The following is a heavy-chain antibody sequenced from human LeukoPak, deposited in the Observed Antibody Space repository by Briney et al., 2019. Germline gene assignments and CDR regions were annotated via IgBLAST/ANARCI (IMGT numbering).Heavy chain of an antibody. CDR2: ISSSSSYI. CDR3: ARGWDDILTGYTSDYYMDV. D-gene: IGHD3-9*01. J-gene: IGHJ6*03. Sequence: GGSLRLSCAASGFTFSSYSMNWVRQAPGKGLEWVSSISSSSSYIYYADSVKGRFTVSRDNAKNSLYLQMNSLRAEDTAVYYCARGWDDILTGYTSDYYMDVWGKGTTVTVSS. V-gene: IGHV3-21*01. CDR1: GFTFSSYS.